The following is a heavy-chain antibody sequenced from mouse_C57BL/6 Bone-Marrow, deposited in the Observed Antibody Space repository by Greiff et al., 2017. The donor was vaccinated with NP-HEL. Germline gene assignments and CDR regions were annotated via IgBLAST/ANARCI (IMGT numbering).Heavy chain of an antibody. CDR1: GYTFTEYT. J-gene: IGHJ3*01. CDR3: ARHGPDGNYRAWVAY. D-gene: IGHD2-1*01. V-gene: IGHV1-62-2*01. Sequence: QVQLQQPGAELVKPGASVKLSCKASGYTFTEYTIHWVKQRPGQGLEWIGRFYPGSGSIKYNEKFKDKATLTADKSSSTVYMELSRLTSEDMTFYFSARHGPDGNYRAWVAYWGQGTLVTVSA. CDR2: FYPGSGSI.